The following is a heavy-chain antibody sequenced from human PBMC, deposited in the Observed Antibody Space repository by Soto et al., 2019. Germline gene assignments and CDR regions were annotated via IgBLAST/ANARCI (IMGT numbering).Heavy chain of an antibody. V-gene: IGHV1-2*02. CDR2: LNPYSGAT. CDR3: ATARRGTVSLLEA. CDR1: GYTFTSYY. D-gene: IGHD4-4*01. Sequence: ASVKVSCKASGYTFTSYYMHWVRQAPGQGLEWMGWLNPYSGATTYAPKYQGRITLTRDTSLSTSYMELNGLNSDDTAVYFCATARRGTVSLLEAWGQGTLVTVSS. J-gene: IGHJ5*01.